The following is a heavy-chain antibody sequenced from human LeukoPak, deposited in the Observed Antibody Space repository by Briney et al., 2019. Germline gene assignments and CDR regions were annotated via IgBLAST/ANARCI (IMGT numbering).Heavy chain of an antibody. CDR3: TSSTSQDYYDSSGYLWV. J-gene: IGHJ4*02. Sequence: PGGSLRLSCTASGFTFGDYAMGWVRQAPGKGLEWVGFIRSKAYGGTTKYAASVKGRFTISRDDSKSIAYLQMNSLKTEDTAVYYCTSSTSQDYYDSSGYLWVWGQGILVTVSS. CDR1: GFTFGDYA. CDR2: IRSKAYGGTT. V-gene: IGHV3-49*04. D-gene: IGHD3-22*01.